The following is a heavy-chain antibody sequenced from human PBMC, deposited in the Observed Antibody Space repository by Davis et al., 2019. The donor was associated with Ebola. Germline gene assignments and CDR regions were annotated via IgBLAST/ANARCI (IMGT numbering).Heavy chain of an antibody. CDR3: VKSMDV. Sequence: GESLKISCVVSGITFSSYGMHWVRQAPGKGLEWVALISYDGNNKYYADSVKGRFTISRDNSKNTVFLQMNSLRAEDTAVYSCVKSMDVWGQGTAVTVSS. V-gene: IGHV3-30*18. CDR2: ISYDGNNK. J-gene: IGHJ6*02. CDR1: GITFSSYG.